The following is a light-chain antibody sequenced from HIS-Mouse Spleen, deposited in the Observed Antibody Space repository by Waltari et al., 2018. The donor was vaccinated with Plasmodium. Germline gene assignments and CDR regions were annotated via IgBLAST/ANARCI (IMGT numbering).Light chain of an antibody. V-gene: IGLV2-23*01. CDR1: SSDVGSYNL. CDR3: CSYAGSTTWV. CDR2: EGS. Sequence: QSALTQPASVSGSPGQSITISCTGTSSDVGSYNLVSWYQQHQGKAPKLMMYEGSKRPSGVSNRFSGSKSGNTASLTISGLQAVDEADYYCCSYAGSTTWVFGGGTKLTVL. J-gene: IGLJ3*02.